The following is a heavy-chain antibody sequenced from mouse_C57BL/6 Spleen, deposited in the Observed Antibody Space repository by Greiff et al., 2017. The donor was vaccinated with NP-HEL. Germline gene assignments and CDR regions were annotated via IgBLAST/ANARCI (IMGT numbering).Heavy chain of an antibody. J-gene: IGHJ2*01. CDR2: ISSGSSTI. V-gene: IGHV5-17*01. CDR3: ARRDYDTVDY. CDR1: GFTFSDYG. D-gene: IGHD2-4*01. Sequence: EVHLVESGGGLVKPGGSLKLSCAASGFTFSDYGMHWVRQAPEKGLEWVAYISSGSSTIYYADTVKGRFTISRDNAKNTLFLQMTSLRSEDTAIDYCARRDYDTVDYWGQGTTLTVSS.